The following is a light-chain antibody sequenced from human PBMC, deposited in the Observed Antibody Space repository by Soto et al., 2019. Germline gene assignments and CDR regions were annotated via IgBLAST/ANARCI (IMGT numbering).Light chain of an antibody. CDR3: QQTNSFPLT. V-gene: IGKV1D-12*01. J-gene: IGKJ4*01. Sequence: DIQMTQSPSSVSASVGDRVTITCRASQGISSWLAWYQQKPGKAPELLMFAASSLQSGVPSRFSGSGSGTEFILTISSVQPEDSETYYCQQTNSFPLTFGGGTKVDIK. CDR1: QGISSW. CDR2: AAS.